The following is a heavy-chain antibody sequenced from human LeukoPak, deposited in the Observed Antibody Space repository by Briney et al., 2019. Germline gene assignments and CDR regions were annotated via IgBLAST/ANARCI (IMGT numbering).Heavy chain of an antibody. CDR2: IRYDGSNE. CDR1: GFTFSSYG. V-gene: IGHV3-30*02. J-gene: IGHJ4*02. Sequence: PGGSLRLSCAASGFTFSSYGMHWVRQAPGKGLEWLSFIRYDGSNEYYADSVKGRFTISRDNSKNTLYLQMNSLRAEDTAVYYCAKDGPYSSSSAFDYWGQGTLVTVSS. CDR3: AKDGPYSSSSAFDY. D-gene: IGHD6-6*01.